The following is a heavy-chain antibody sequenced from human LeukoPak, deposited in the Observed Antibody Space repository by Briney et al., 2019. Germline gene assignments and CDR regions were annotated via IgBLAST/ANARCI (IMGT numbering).Heavy chain of an antibody. CDR3: ARNPGYDRGWYYFDY. Sequence: PGESLRLSCAASGFTFSNYAMSWVRQAPGKGLEWVSIIIGSGGRTHYADSVKGRFTISRDNSENTLYLQMSSLRADDTAVYYCARNPGYDRGWYYFDYWGQGTLVTVSS. V-gene: IGHV3-23*01. CDR2: IIGSGGRT. CDR1: GFTFSNYA. D-gene: IGHD6-19*01. J-gene: IGHJ4*02.